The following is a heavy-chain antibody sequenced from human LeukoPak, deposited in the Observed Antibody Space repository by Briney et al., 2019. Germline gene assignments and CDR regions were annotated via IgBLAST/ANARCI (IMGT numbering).Heavy chain of an antibody. CDR3: ARHIRRKHNILTGHPTGNFDY. CDR2: IYYSGST. V-gene: IGHV4-39*01. CDR1: GGSISSSSYY. Sequence: PSETLSLTCTVSGGSISSSSYYWGWIRQPPGKGLEWIGSIYYSGSTYYNPSLKSRVTISVDTSKNQFSLKLSSVTAADTAAYYCARHIRRKHNILTGHPTGNFDYWGQGTLVTVSS. J-gene: IGHJ4*02. D-gene: IGHD3-9*01.